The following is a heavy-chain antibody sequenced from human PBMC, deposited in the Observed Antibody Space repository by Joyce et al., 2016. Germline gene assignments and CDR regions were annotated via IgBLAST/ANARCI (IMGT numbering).Heavy chain of an antibody. CDR1: GDSVSSKRAA. V-gene: IGHV6-1*01. Sequence: QVQLQQSVPGLVEPSQTLSLTCTISGDSVSSKRAAWTWIKQSPSRGLEWLGRTYYRSQWYSDYAPSVKSRIIINPDTAKNQYALQLNYVTSKDTAVYYCGREISRTPTFDYWGQGTLVTVSS. CDR3: GREISRTPTFDY. CDR2: TYYRSQWYS. D-gene: IGHD2-2*01. J-gene: IGHJ4*02.